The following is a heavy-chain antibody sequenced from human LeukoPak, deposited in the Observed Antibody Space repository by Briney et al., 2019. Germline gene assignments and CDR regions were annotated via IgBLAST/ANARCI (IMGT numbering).Heavy chain of an antibody. D-gene: IGHD3-10*01. J-gene: IGHJ5*02. CDR3: ARDVLLWFGELLSPFNWFDP. Sequence: SETLSLTCTVSGGSISSGDYYWSWIRQPAGKGLEWIGRIYTSGSTNYNPSLKSRVTMSVDTSKNQFSLKLSSVTAADTAVYYCARDVLLWFGELLSPFNWFDPWGQGTLVTVSS. CDR2: IYTSGST. V-gene: IGHV4-61*02. CDR1: GGSISSGDYY.